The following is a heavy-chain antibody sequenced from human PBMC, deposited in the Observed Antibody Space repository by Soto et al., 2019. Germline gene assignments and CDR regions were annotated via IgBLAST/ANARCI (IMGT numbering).Heavy chain of an antibody. J-gene: IGHJ6*02. D-gene: IGHD3-3*01. V-gene: IGHV3-74*01. CDR1: GFTFSNYW. Sequence: EVQLVESGGGLVQPGGSLRLSCEDSGFTFSNYWMHWVRQTPGKGLVWVSRINSDGSSTSYADSVKGRFTISRDNAKNTLYLQMNSLRAEDTAVYYCARDRRRGLFGVVHYGMDVWGQGTTVTVSS. CDR2: INSDGSST. CDR3: ARDRRRGLFGVVHYGMDV.